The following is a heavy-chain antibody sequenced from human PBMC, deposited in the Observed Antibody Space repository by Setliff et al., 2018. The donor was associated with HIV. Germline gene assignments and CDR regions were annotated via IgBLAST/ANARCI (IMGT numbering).Heavy chain of an antibody. V-gene: IGHV1-2*02. CDR3: AREGPYGDYFGY. CDR2: INPNSGGT. J-gene: IGHJ4*02. D-gene: IGHD4-17*01. CDR1: GYTLAGYF. Sequence: ASVKVSCKASGYTLAGYFMHWVRQAPGQGLEWMGWINPNSGGTNYAQKFQGRVTMTRDTSISTAYLDLSRLRSDDTAVYYCAREGPYGDYFGYWGQGTLVTVS.